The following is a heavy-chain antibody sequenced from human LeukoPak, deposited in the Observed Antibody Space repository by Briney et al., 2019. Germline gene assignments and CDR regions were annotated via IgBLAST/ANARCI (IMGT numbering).Heavy chain of an antibody. V-gene: IGHV4-59*08. CDR1: GGXISSYY. D-gene: IGHD3-10*01. J-gene: IGHJ3*02. CDR2: TYYSGST. Sequence: SETLSLTCTVSGGXISSYYCSWIRQPPGKGLEWIGYTYYSGSTNYNPSLKSRVTISADMSKNQFSLKLSSVAAADTAVYYCARHGSGAFGFDIWGQGTMVTVSS. CDR3: ARHGSGAFGFDI.